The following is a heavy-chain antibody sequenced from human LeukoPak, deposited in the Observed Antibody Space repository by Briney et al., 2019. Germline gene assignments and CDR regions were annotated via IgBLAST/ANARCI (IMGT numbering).Heavy chain of an antibody. D-gene: IGHD3-9*01. CDR3: ATDQRYAFDY. CDR2: IRTTAEGEKYA. J-gene: IGHJ4*02. Sequence: AGGSLRLSCATSGFSFTDYPMNWVRQAPGKGVEWISNIRTTAEGEKYAYHADSVKGRVTISRDDGKNTLYLHMNSLRDDDTAVYYCATDQRYAFDYWGQGILVTVSS. CDR1: GFSFTDYP. V-gene: IGHV3-48*02.